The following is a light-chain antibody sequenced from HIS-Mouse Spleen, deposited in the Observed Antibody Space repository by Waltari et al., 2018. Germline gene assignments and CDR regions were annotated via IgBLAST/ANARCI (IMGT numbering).Light chain of an antibody. Sequence: QSALTQPASVCGPPGQSLTISCTGTSSDVGSYNLVSWYQQHPGKAPKLMIYEGRKRPSGVSNRFSGSKSGNTASLTISGLQAEDEADYYCCSYAGSSTWVFGGGTKLTVL. CDR2: EGR. CDR1: SSDVGSYNL. V-gene: IGLV2-23*01. J-gene: IGLJ3*02. CDR3: CSYAGSSTWV.